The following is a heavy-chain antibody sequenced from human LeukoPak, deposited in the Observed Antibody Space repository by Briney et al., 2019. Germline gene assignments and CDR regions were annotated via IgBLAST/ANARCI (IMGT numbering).Heavy chain of an antibody. Sequence: KTSETLSLTCTVSGGSISSYYWSWIRQPPGKGLEWIGYIYYRGSTDYNPSLKSRVTISVDMPKSQFSLKLSSLTAADTAVYYCARGDRWLQFSLDHWGQGTLVTVSS. CDR2: IYYRGST. D-gene: IGHD5-24*01. CDR3: ARGDRWLQFSLDH. CDR1: GGSISSYY. J-gene: IGHJ4*02. V-gene: IGHV4-59*01.